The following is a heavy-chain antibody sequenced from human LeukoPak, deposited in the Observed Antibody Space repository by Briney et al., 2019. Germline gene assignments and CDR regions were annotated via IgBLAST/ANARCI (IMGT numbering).Heavy chain of an antibody. Sequence: GASVTISCQASGYTFTGYYIHWVRQAPGQGLEWVGRIDPKSGGTSYAQKFRGRVTMTGDTSITTAYMELTRLESDDTAVYYCARDSLVSGDHWGQGTLVAVSS. CDR3: ARDSLVSGDH. CDR1: GYTFTGYY. CDR2: IDPKSGGT. V-gene: IGHV1-2*06. D-gene: IGHD6-6*01. J-gene: IGHJ4*02.